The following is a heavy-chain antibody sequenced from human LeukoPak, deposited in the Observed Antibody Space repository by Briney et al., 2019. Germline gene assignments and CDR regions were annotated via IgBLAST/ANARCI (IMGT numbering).Heavy chain of an antibody. CDR1: GGSFSGYY. D-gene: IGHD4-17*01. Sequence: SETLSLTCAVYGGSFSGYYWSWIRQPPGKGLEWIGEINHSGSTNYNPSLKSRVTISVDTSKNQFSLKLSSVTAADTAVYYGARGLRLRFDPWGQGTLVTVSS. CDR2: INHSGST. V-gene: IGHV4-34*01. J-gene: IGHJ5*02. CDR3: ARGLRLRFDP.